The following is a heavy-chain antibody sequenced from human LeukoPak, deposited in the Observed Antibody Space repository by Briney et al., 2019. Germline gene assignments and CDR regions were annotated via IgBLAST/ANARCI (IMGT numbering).Heavy chain of an antibody. Sequence: GGSLRLSCAASGFTFSSYWMHWVRQSPGKGLVWASRVASDGSSTSYADSVKGRFTISRDNAKNTLYLQVNSLRVEDTAVYYCARGNYYAMDVWGQGSTVTVSS. CDR2: VASDGSST. V-gene: IGHV3-74*01. CDR1: GFTFSSYW. D-gene: IGHD3-10*01. J-gene: IGHJ6*02. CDR3: ARGNYYAMDV.